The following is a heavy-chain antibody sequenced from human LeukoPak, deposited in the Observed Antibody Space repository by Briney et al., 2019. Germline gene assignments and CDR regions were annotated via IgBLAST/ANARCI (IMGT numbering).Heavy chain of an antibody. D-gene: IGHD3-22*01. Sequence: SETLSLTCTVSGGSISSYYWSWIRQPPGKGLEWIGYIYYSGSTNYNPSLKSRVTISADTSKNQFSLKLSSVTAADTAVYYCARFGLGSYYYDSSGIDWGQGTLVTVSS. CDR2: IYYSGST. J-gene: IGHJ4*02. V-gene: IGHV4-59*08. CDR1: GGSISSYY. CDR3: ARFGLGSYYYDSSGID.